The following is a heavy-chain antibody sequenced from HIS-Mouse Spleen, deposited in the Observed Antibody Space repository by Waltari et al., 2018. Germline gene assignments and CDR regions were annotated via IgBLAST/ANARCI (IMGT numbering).Heavy chain of an antibody. CDR3: ARASNGARDY. CDR2: IKQDGSEK. Sequence: EVRLVGSGGGLVQPGGSLRSSCSVPGFIFSSYWMSWVRQAPGKGLEWGANIKQDGSEKYYVDSVKGRFTISRDNAKNSLYLQMNSLRAEDTAVYYCARASNGARDYWGQGTLVTVSS. V-gene: IGHV3-7*01. CDR1: GFIFSSYW. J-gene: IGHJ4*02. D-gene: IGHD2-8*01.